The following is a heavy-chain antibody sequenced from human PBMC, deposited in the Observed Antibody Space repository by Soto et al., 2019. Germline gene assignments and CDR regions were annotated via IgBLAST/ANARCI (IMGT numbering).Heavy chain of an antibody. Sequence: PGGSLRLSCEASGFTFSSYAMSWVRQAPGEGLEWVSTVSAGGGATYCADAVKGRFIISRDNSKNTVYLQMNSLRAEDTAVYYCVRIWFGAHAFHMWGQGTMVTVSS. J-gene: IGHJ3*02. CDR3: VRIWFGAHAFHM. D-gene: IGHD3-10*01. CDR2: VSAGGGAT. V-gene: IGHV3-23*01. CDR1: GFTFSSYA.